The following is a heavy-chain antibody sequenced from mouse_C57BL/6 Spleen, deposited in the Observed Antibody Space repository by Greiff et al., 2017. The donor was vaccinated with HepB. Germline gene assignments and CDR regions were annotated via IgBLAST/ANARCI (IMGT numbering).Heavy chain of an antibody. V-gene: IGHV6-3*01. CDR3: TGALWLRRWDYYAMDY. J-gene: IGHJ4*01. D-gene: IGHD2-2*01. CDR1: GFTFSNYW. CDR2: IRLKSDNYAT. Sequence: DVKLEESGGGLVQPGGSMKISCVASGFTFSNYWMNWVRQSPEKGLEWVAQIRLKSDNYATHYAESVKGRFTISRDDSKSSVDLQMNNLRAEDAGIYYCTGALWLRRWDYYAMDYWGQGTSVTVSS.